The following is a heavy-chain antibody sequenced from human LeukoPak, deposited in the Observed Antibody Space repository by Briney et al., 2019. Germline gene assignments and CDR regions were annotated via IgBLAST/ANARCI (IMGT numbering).Heavy chain of an antibody. Sequence: SETLSLTCAVYGGSFSGYYWSWIRQPPGKGLEWIGYIYYSGSTNYNPSLKSRVTISVDTSKNQFSLKLSSVTAADTAVYYCASIVAKQSFPYYYGMDVWGQGTTVTVSS. J-gene: IGHJ6*02. V-gene: IGHV4-59*08. D-gene: IGHD5-12*01. CDR2: IYYSGST. CDR1: GGSFSGYY. CDR3: ASIVAKQSFPYYYGMDV.